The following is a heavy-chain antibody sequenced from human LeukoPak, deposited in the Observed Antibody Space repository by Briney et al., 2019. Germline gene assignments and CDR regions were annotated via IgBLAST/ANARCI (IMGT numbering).Heavy chain of an antibody. CDR3: VSEVQLWRQNMYFHYMDA. CDR2: IFSTGST. D-gene: IGHD2/OR15-2a*01. V-gene: IGHV4-4*07. J-gene: IGHJ6*03. Sequence: PSETLSLTCRFSGDSLTYYYWTWIRQPAGKGLEWIGRIFSTGSTNYNPSLQSRVTISVDKSKNQFSLRLSSVTAADTAVYFCVSEVQLWRQNMYFHYMDAWGKGTTVIVSS. CDR1: GDSLTYYY.